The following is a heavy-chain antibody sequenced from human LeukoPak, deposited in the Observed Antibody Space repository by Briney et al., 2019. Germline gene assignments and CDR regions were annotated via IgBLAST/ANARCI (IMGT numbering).Heavy chain of an antibody. CDR2: IYYSGST. J-gene: IGHJ4*02. V-gene: IGHV4-39*07. D-gene: IGHD6-6*01. CDR1: GDSISSSSYY. Sequence: SETLSLTCTVSGDSISSSSYYWGWIRQPPGKGLEWIGSIYYSGSTSYNPSLKSRVTISLDTSKNQFSLKLTSVTAADTAVYYCPTRPKVAGPLRDYWGQGTLVTVSS. CDR3: PTRPKVAGPLRDY.